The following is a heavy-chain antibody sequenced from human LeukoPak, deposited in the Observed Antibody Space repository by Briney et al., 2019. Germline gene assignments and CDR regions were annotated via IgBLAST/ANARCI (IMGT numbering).Heavy chain of an antibody. CDR1: GYTFTSYY. CDR3: ARAVRGYSYAYLPY. D-gene: IGHD5-18*01. Sequence: ASVKVSCKASGYTFTSYYMHWVRQAPGQGLEWMGIINPSGGDTSYAQKFQGRLTMTRDTSTNTVYMELRSLRSDDTAVYYCARAVRGYSYAYLPYWGQGTLVTVSS. V-gene: IGHV1-46*01. J-gene: IGHJ4*02. CDR2: INPSGGDT.